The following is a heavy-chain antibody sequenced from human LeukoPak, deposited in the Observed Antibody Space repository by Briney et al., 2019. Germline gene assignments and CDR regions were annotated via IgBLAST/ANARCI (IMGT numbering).Heavy chain of an antibody. CDR2: IYSGGST. J-gene: IGHJ3*02. CDR1: GLTVSRNY. D-gene: IGHD5-12*01. Sequence: RSGGSLRLSCAASGLTVSRNYMTWVRQAPGKGLEWVSIIYSGGSTYYSDSVKGRVTISIDISKNKVYLQMKSLRVEDTAVYYCARDGSGHDDAFDIWRQGTMVTVSS. V-gene: IGHV3-53*01. CDR3: ARDGSGHDDAFDI.